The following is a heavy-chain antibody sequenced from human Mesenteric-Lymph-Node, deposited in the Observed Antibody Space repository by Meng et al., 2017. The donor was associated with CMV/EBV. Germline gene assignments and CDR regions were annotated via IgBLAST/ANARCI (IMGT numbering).Heavy chain of an antibody. CDR2: ISSSSSYI. Sequence: GESLKISCAASGFTFSSYSMNWVRQAPGKGLEWVSSISSSSSYIYYADSVKGRFTISRDNAKNSLYLQMNSLRAEDTAVYYCAKDTHYYDSSGYWEDWGQGTLVTVSS. D-gene: IGHD3-22*01. CDR1: GFTFSSYS. J-gene: IGHJ4*02. V-gene: IGHV3-21*01. CDR3: AKDTHYYDSSGYWED.